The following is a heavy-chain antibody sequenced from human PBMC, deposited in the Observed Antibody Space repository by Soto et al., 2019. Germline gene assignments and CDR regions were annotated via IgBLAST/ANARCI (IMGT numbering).Heavy chain of an antibody. Sequence: LRLSCAASGFTFSSYGMHWVRQAPGKGLEWVAVISYDGSNKYYADSVKGRFTISRDNSKNTLYLQMNSLRAEDTAVYYCARDGEEYDSSGYPDHDYWGQGTLVTVSS. CDR1: GFTFSSYG. CDR3: ARDGEEYDSSGYPDHDY. V-gene: IGHV3-30*03. J-gene: IGHJ4*02. CDR2: ISYDGSNK. D-gene: IGHD3-22*01.